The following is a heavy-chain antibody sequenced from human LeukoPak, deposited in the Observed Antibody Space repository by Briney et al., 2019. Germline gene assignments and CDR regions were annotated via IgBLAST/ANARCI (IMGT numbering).Heavy chain of an antibody. J-gene: IGHJ4*02. Sequence: ASVEVSCKASGYTSTAYYIHWVRQAPGQGLEWMGWINPNSGDTDSAQKFQGRVTLTRDTSISTAYMDLTSLSSDDTAVYFCASGDRSGWYFIYWGQGTLITVSS. D-gene: IGHD6-19*01. CDR1: GYTSTAYY. V-gene: IGHV1-2*02. CDR2: INPNSGDT. CDR3: ASGDRSGWYFIY.